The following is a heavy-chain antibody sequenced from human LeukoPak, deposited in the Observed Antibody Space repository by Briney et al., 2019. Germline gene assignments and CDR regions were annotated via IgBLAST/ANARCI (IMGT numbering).Heavy chain of an antibody. J-gene: IGHJ4*02. CDR1: GYSITSGYN. D-gene: IGHD2-2*02. CDR2: IYHSGSA. V-gene: IGHV4-38-2*02. Sequence: TSETLSLTCTVSGYSITSGYNWAWIRQPPGKVLEWIGSIYHSGSAYYNPSLKSRVTISVDTSRNQFSLKLSSVTAADTAVYYCVRYCSSTTCYTRAVDYWGQGTLVTVSS. CDR3: VRYCSSTTCYTRAVDY.